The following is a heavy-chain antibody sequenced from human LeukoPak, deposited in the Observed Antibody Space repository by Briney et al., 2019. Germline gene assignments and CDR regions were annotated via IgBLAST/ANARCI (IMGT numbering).Heavy chain of an antibody. D-gene: IGHD5-18*01. CDR3: ARSDGYGLVGI. Sequence: SETLSLNCTVSGGSIINSGYYWGWIRQPPGKGLEWIGSVYYSGSTYYNPALKSRGIIMIDTPTYHFSLTLSSVTAADTAVYYCARSDGYGLVGIWGQGTMVTVSS. V-gene: IGHV4-39*07. J-gene: IGHJ3*02. CDR1: GGSIINSGYY. CDR2: VYYSGST.